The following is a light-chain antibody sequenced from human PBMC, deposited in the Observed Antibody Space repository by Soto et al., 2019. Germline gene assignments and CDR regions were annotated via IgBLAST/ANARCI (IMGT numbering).Light chain of an antibody. V-gene: IGLV2-14*03. Sequence: QSVLTQPASLSGSPGQSITISCTGTSSDVGGYNYVSWYQHHPGKAPKLMIYDVGNRPSGVSNRFSGSKSGNTASLTISGLQPEDEADYYCSSYTTSNTRQIVLGTGTKVTVL. CDR1: SSDVGGYNY. J-gene: IGLJ1*01. CDR3: SSYTTSNTRQIV. CDR2: DVG.